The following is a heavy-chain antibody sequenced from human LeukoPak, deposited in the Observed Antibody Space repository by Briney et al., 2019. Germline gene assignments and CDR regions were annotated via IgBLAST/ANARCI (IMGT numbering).Heavy chain of an antibody. V-gene: IGHV4-34*01. D-gene: IGHD6-19*01. Sequence: PSETLSLTCAVYGGSFSGYYWSWIRQPPGKGLEWIGEINHSGSTNYNPSLKSRVTISVDTSKNQFSLKLSSVTAADTAVYYCARHESGWHGFDYWGQGTLVTVSS. CDR2: INHSGST. CDR3: ARHESGWHGFDY. J-gene: IGHJ4*02. CDR1: GGSFSGYY.